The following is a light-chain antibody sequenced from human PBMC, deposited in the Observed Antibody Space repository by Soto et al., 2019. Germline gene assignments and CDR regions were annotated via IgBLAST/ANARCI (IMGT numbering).Light chain of an antibody. CDR1: QSISSY. Sequence: IVLTRSPSTLSLSPGERATLSCRASQSISSYLAWYQHKPGQAPRLLIYDASNRATGIPARFSGSGSGTEFTLTISSLQSEDFAVYYCQQYNNWPRTFGQGTKVDIK. CDR3: QQYNNWPRT. CDR2: DAS. V-gene: IGKV3-15*01. J-gene: IGKJ1*01.